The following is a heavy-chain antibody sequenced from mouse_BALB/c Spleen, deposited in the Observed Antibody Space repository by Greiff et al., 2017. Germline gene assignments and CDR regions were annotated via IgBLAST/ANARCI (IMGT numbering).Heavy chain of an antibody. D-gene: IGHD1-1*01. CDR2: INPGSGGT. J-gene: IGHJ2*01. CDR3: ARSFPYYGSSYGYFDY. CDR1: GYAFTNYL. V-gene: IGHV1-54*01. Sequence: QVQLQQSGAELVRPGTSVKVSCKASGYAFTNYLIEWVKQRPGQGLEWIGVINPGSGGTNYNEKFKGKATLTADKSSSTAYMQLSSLTSDDSAVYFCARSFPYYGSSYGYFDYWGQGTTLTVSS.